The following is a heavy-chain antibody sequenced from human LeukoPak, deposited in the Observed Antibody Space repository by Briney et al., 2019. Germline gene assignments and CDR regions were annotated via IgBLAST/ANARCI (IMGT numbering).Heavy chain of an antibody. CDR3: ARNLIPEQLVLNF. J-gene: IGHJ4*02. CDR1: GGSISNYY. V-gene: IGHV4-59*01. CDR2: IYYTGST. D-gene: IGHD6-13*01. Sequence: SETLSLTCTASGGSISNYYWNWIRQAPGKGLEWIGYIYYTGSTNKNPSLKSRVTMSVDTSKNQFSLNLKSVTPEDTAVYYCARNLIPEQLVLNFWGQGILVTVSS.